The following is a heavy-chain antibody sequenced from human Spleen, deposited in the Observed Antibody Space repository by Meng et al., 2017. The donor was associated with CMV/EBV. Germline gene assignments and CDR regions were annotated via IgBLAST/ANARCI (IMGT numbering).Heavy chain of an antibody. V-gene: IGHV3-33*01. CDR1: GFTFSSYG. Sequence: GGSLRLSCAASGFTFSSYGMHWVRQAPGKGLEWVAVIWYDGSNKYYADSVKGRFTISRDNSENTVYLQMNSLRAEDTAVYYCARDPSEDGYASCMDVWGQGTTVTVSS. CDR2: IWYDGSNK. J-gene: IGHJ6*02. D-gene: IGHD5-24*01. CDR3: ARDPSEDGYASCMDV.